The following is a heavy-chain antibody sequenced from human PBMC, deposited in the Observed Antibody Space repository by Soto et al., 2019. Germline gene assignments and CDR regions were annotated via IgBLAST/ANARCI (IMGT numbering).Heavy chain of an antibody. CDR1: GYTFTSYA. J-gene: IGHJ4*02. V-gene: IGHV1-3*01. Sequence: ASVKVSCKASGYTFTSYAMHWVRQAPGQRLEWMGWINAGNGNTKYSQKFQGRVTITRDTSASTAYMELSSLRSEDTAVYYCARGPXGMLYYYDSSGYSNFDYWGQGTLVTVSS. CDR3: ARGPXGMLYYYDSSGYSNFDY. CDR2: INAGNGNT. D-gene: IGHD3-22*01.